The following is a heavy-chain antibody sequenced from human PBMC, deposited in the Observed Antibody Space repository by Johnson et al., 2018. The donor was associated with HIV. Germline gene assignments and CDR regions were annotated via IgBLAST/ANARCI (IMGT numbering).Heavy chain of an antibody. Sequence: VQLVESGGGVVLPGGSLRLSCAASGFTFSSYWMSWVRQAPGKGLEWVATIKQDGSERYHVDSVKGRFTISRDNAKKSLYLQMNSLRVEDTAVYFCARNGDGYTPDAFDIWGQGTVVTVSS. CDR3: ARNGDGYTPDAFDI. J-gene: IGHJ3*02. CDR2: IKQDGSER. V-gene: IGHV3-7*01. CDR1: GFTFSSYW. D-gene: IGHD5-24*01.